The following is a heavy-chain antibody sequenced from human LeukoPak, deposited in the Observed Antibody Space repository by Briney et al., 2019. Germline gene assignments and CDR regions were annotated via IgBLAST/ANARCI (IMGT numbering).Heavy chain of an antibody. D-gene: IGHD5-24*01. Sequence: GASVKVSCKASGYTFTSYGISWVRQAPGQGLEWMGWISAYNGNTNYAQKLQGRVTMTTDTSTSTAYMGLRSLRSDDTAVYYCARDLGDGYNCYFDYWGQGTLVTVSS. V-gene: IGHV1-18*01. J-gene: IGHJ4*02. CDR2: ISAYNGNT. CDR3: ARDLGDGYNCYFDY. CDR1: GYTFTSYG.